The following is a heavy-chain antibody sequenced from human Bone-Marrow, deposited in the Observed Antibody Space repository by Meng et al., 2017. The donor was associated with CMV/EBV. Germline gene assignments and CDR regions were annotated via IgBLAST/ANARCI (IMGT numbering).Heavy chain of an antibody. CDR2: ISSSGSTI. CDR1: GFTFSDYY. Sequence: LSLTCAASGFTFSDYYMSWIRQAPGKGLEWVPYISSSGSTIYYADSVKGRFTISRDNAKNSLYLQLSSLRAEDTAVYYCATFRCSGNRCFSSYFYYGMDAWGQGTTVTVSS. CDR3: ATFRCSGNRCFSSYFYYGMDA. J-gene: IGHJ6*02. D-gene: IGHD2/OR15-2a*01. V-gene: IGHV3-11*04.